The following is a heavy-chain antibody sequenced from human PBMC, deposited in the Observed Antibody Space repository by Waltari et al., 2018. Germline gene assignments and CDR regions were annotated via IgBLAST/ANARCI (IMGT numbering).Heavy chain of an antibody. CDR3: ASQDITGGYFDY. CDR2: IFYRGST. V-gene: IGHV4-30-4*08. D-gene: IGHD7-27*01. CDR1: GASFSSDDYY. J-gene: IGHJ4*02. Sequence: QVQLQESGPGLVKPSQTLSLTCTVPGASFSSDDYYWSGNRQPPGKGLEWIGHIFYRGSTYFNPSLKSRVTMSLDTSKNQFSLKLSSVTAADTAVYYCASQDITGGYFDYWGQGTLVTVSS.